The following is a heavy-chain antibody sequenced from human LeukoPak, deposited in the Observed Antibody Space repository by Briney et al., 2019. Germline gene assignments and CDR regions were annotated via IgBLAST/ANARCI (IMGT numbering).Heavy chain of an antibody. J-gene: IGHJ4*02. CDR1: GFTFDDHA. Sequence: GGSLRLSXAASGFTFDDHAMHWVRQAPGKGLEWISLISWDGGTTYYADSVKGRFTISRDNSKNSVYLQMNSLRPEDTAIYYCTKGLRFAAALTPFDYWGQGTLVTVSS. V-gene: IGHV3-43D*03. CDR3: TKGLRFAAALTPFDY. D-gene: IGHD2-2*01. CDR2: ISWDGGTT.